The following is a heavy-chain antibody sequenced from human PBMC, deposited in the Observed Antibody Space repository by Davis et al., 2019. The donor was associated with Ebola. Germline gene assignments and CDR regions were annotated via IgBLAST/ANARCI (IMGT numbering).Heavy chain of an antibody. D-gene: IGHD3-16*02. Sequence: SETLSLTCTVSGGSISSYYWSWIRQPPGKGLEWIGYIYYSGSTNYNPSLKSRVTISVDKSKNQFSLKLSSVTAADTAVYYCARDQALATDDYIWGSYRSADAFDIWGQGTMVTVSS. CDR2: IYYSGST. V-gene: IGHV4-59*12. J-gene: IGHJ3*02. CDR3: ARDQALATDDYIWGSYRSADAFDI. CDR1: GGSISSYY.